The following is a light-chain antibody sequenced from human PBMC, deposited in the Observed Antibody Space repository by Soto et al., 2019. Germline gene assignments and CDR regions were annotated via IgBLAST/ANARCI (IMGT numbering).Light chain of an antibody. Sequence: QPVLTQPPSVSGAPGQRVTISCTRSSSNIGAGYDVHWYQQLPGTAPKLLIYGNSNRPSGVPDRFSGSKSGTSASLAITGLQAEDEADYYCQSYDSSLSGSGVVFGGGTKLTVL. V-gene: IGLV1-40*01. CDR1: SSNIGAGYD. J-gene: IGLJ2*01. CDR2: GNS. CDR3: QSYDSSLSGSGVV.